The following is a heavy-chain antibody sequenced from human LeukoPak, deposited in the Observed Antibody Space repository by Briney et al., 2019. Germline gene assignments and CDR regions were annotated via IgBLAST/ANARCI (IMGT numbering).Heavy chain of an antibody. J-gene: IGHJ6*03. Sequence: SETLSLTCTVSGGSISSYYWTWIRQPAGKGLEWIGRIYTTGSTNYNPSLNSRVTISVDTSKNQFSLKLSSVTAADTAVYYCARGFQLVVPYYYYYYMDVWGKGTTVTVSS. D-gene: IGHD6-6*01. V-gene: IGHV4-4*07. CDR2: IYTTGST. CDR3: ARGFQLVVPYYYYYYMDV. CDR1: GGSISSYY.